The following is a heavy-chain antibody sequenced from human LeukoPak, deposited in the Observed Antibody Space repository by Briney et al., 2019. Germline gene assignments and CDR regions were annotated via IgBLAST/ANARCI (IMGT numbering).Heavy chain of an antibody. D-gene: IGHD2-21*02. Sequence: GGSLRLSCAASGVTFSSSWMSWVRQAPGEGLEWVSAVYDGDTTYYADSVKGRFTISRDNSKNTLYLQINSLRVEDTAVYFCARDRLLYLDYWGQGTPVTVSS. CDR1: GVTFSSSW. CDR3: ARDRLLYLDY. V-gene: IGHV3-53*01. J-gene: IGHJ4*02. CDR2: VYDGDTT.